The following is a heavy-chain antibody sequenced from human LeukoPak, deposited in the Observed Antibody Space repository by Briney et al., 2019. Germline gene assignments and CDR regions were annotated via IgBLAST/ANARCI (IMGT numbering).Heavy chain of an antibody. V-gene: IGHV3-7*03. CDR1: GFSFSSYW. J-gene: IGHJ4*02. Sequence: GGSLSLSCAASGFSFSSYWMSWVRQAPGKGLEWVANIKQDGSEKDYVDSVKGRFTISRDNAKNSVYLQMNSLRAEDTAVYYCARDGGYGGNSGPFDYWGQGTLVTVSS. CDR2: IKQDGSEK. D-gene: IGHD4-23*01. CDR3: ARDGGYGGNSGPFDY.